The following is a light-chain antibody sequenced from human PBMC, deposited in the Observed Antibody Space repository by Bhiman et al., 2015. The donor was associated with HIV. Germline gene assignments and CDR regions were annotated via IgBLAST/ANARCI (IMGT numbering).Light chain of an antibody. Sequence: MLTQPHSVSESPGKTVTISCTRSSGSIASNYVQWYQQRPGSSPTTVIYEDNQRPSGVPDRFSGSIDSSSNSASLAISGLKTEDEADYYCQSYDSRNHEMFGGGTKLTVL. CDR2: EDN. V-gene: IGLV6-57*01. CDR1: SGSIASNY. J-gene: IGLJ3*02. CDR3: QSYDSRNHEM.